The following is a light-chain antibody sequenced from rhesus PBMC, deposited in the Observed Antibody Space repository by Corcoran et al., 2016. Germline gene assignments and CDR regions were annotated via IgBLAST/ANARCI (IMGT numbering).Light chain of an antibody. J-gene: IGKJ2*01. V-gene: IGKV2-65*01. Sequence: DVVMTQSPLSLPITPGQPASISCRSSQSLVHSNGNTYLSWYQQKPGHTPRRLIYKVSNRYSVVPDRFRGRGAGKDFTLKISRVEAEDVGVYYCGQGAHLPMYSFGQGTKVEIK. CDR2: KVS. CDR1: QSLVHSNGNTY. CDR3: GQGAHLPMYS.